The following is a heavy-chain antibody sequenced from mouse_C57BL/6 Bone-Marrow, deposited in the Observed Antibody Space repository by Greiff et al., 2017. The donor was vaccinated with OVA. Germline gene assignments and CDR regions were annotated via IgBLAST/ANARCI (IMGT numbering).Heavy chain of an antibody. CDR3: ARSVYYGSSYDAMDY. Sequence: VQLQQSGAELVRPGSSVKLSCKASGYTFTSYWMHWVKQRPIQGLEWIGNIDPSDSETHYNQKFKDKATLTVDKSSSTAYMQLSSLTSEDSAVYYCARSVYYGSSYDAMDYWGQGTSVTVSS. CDR1: GYTFTSYW. CDR2: IDPSDSET. J-gene: IGHJ4*01. V-gene: IGHV1-52*01. D-gene: IGHD1-1*01.